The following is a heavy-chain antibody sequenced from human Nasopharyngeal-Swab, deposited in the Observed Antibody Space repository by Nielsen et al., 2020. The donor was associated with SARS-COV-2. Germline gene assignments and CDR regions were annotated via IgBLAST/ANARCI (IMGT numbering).Heavy chain of an antibody. CDR1: GFTFSSSG. Sequence: GSLKISCAASGFTFSSSGMHWVRQAPGKGLEWVAVIWYDGSNKYYADSVKGRFTISRDNSKNTLYLQMNSLRAEDTAVYYCARDVLDSSGYYFDYWGQGTLVTVSS. CDR2: IWYDGSNK. V-gene: IGHV3-33*01. CDR3: ARDVLDSSGYYFDY. J-gene: IGHJ4*02. D-gene: IGHD3-22*01.